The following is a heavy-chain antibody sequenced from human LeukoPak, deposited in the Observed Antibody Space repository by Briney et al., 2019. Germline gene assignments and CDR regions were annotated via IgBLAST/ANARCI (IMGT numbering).Heavy chain of an antibody. CDR1: GFTFTDYP. J-gene: IGHJ6*04. D-gene: IGHD2-2*01. CDR3: AKEGAVREYQLLCYMDV. Sequence: GGSLGLSCAASGFTFTDYPLSWVRQAPGKGVEWVSALTRSGGDTYHADTAKGRFTISRDNSKDTLYLQMNSLRADDTAVYYCAKEGAVREYQLLCYMDVWGKGTTVTVSS. V-gene: IGHV3-23*01. CDR2: LTRSGGDT.